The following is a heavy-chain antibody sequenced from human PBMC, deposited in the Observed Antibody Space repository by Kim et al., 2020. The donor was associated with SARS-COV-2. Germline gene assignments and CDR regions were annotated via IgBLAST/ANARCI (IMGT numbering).Heavy chain of an antibody. J-gene: IGHJ4*02. CDR1: GFTFSSYA. V-gene: IGHV3-30*04. CDR2: ISYDGSNK. Sequence: GGSLRLSCAASGFTFSSYAMHWVRQAPGKGLEWVAVISYDGSNKYYADSVKGRFTISRDNSKNTLYLQMNSLRAEDTAVYYCASIMWITNDYWGQGTRVTVSS. CDR3: ASIMWITNDY. D-gene: IGHD5-12*01.